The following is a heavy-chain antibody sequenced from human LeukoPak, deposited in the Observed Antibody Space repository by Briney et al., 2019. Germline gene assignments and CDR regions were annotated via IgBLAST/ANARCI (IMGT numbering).Heavy chain of an antibody. CDR1: GFTFSDYN. J-gene: IGHJ4*02. V-gene: IGHV3-11*04. CDR2: ISRSGSTK. Sequence: PGGSLRLSCAASGFTFSDYNMRWIRQAPGKGLEWVSSISRSGSTKYYADSVKGRFTISRDNAKNSLYLQMNSLRAEDTAVYYCARRGSGYTEPIDYWGQGTLVAVSS. CDR3: ARRGSGYTEPIDY. D-gene: IGHD5-12*01.